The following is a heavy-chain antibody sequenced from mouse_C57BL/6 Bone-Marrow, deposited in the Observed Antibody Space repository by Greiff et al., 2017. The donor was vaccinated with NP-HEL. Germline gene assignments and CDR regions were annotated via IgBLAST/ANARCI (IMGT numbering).Heavy chain of an antibody. V-gene: IGHV6-3*01. CDR1: GFTFSNYW. Sequence: EVKVVESGGGLVQPGGSMKLSCVASGFTFSNYWMNWVRQSPEKGLEWVAQIRLKSDNYATHYAESVKGRFNISRDDSKSSVYLQMNNLRAEDTGIYYCTAYGSRDAMDYWGQGTSVTVSS. J-gene: IGHJ4*01. CDR3: TAYGSRDAMDY. D-gene: IGHD1-1*01. CDR2: IRLKSDNYAT.